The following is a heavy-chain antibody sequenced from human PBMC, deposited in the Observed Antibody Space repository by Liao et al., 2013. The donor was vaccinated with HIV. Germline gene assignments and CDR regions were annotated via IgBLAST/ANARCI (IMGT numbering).Heavy chain of an antibody. Sequence: QLQLQESGPGLVKPSETLSLTCAVYGGSFSGYYWSWIRQPPGKGLEWIGEINHSGSTNYNPSLKSRVTISVDTSKNQFSLKLSSVTAADTAVYYCAREVNLGIFGVVTPYYFDYWAREPWSPSPQ. CDR3: AREVNLGIFGVVTPYYFDY. CDR1: GGSFSGYY. D-gene: IGHD3-3*01. J-gene: IGHJ4*02. CDR2: INHSGST. V-gene: IGHV4-34*10.